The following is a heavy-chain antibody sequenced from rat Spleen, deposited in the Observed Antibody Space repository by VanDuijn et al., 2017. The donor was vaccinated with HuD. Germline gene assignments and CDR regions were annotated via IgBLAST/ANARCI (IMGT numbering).Heavy chain of an antibody. Sequence: QVQLKESGPGLVQPSQTLSLTCTVADFSLTSYHVHWFRQPPGRGLEWMGVIWNTGGTRYNSGLKSRLSIGKDTSKSQVFLKMDSLQTEDTATYYCARESPFEYTTDYWGQGTLVTVSS. CDR1: DFSLTSYH. CDR3: ARESPFEYTTDY. V-gene: IGHV2-41*01. J-gene: IGHJ3*01. CDR2: IWNTGGT. D-gene: IGHD1-5*01.